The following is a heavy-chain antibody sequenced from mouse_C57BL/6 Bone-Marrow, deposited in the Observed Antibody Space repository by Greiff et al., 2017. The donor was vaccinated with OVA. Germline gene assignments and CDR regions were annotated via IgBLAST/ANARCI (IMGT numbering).Heavy chain of an antibody. V-gene: IGHV2-2*01. CDR3: AGNDYYGSSPYWYFDV. Sequence: QVQLQQSGPGLVQPSQSLSITCTVSGFSLTSYGVHWVRQSPGKGLEWLGVIWSGGSTDYNAAFISRLSISKDNSKSQVFFKMNSLQADDTAIYYCAGNDYYGSSPYWYFDVWGTGTTVTVSS. CDR1: GFSLTSYG. D-gene: IGHD1-1*01. CDR2: IWSGGST. J-gene: IGHJ1*03.